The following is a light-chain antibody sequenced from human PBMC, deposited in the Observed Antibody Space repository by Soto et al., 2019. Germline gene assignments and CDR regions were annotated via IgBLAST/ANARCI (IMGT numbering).Light chain of an antibody. Sequence: QSVLTQPPSASGTPGQTVTISCSGSSSNIGANTVNWFQHLPGTAPKLLIYSNNQRPSGVPDRFSGSKSGTSVSLAISGLQSEDEADYYCAAWDARLDGVVFGGGTKPPS. CDR3: AAWDARLDGVV. J-gene: IGLJ3*02. V-gene: IGLV1-44*01. CDR2: SNN. CDR1: SSNIGANT.